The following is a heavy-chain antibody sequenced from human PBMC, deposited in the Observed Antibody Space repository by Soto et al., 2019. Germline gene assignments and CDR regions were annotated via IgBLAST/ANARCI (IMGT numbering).Heavy chain of an antibody. J-gene: IGHJ6*02. CDR3: AREGYYDSSGYSTGDYYYGMDV. CDR2: INAGNGNT. V-gene: IGHV1-3*01. Sequence: ASVKVSCKASGYTFTSYAMHWVRQAPGQRLEWMGWINAGNGNTKYSQKFQGRVTITRDTSASTAYMELGSLRSEDTAVYYCAREGYYDSSGYSTGDYYYGMDVWGQGTTVTVSS. CDR1: GYTFTSYA. D-gene: IGHD3-22*01.